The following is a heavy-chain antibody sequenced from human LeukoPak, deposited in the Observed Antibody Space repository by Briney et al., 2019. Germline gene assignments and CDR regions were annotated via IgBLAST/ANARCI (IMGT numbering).Heavy chain of an antibody. J-gene: IGHJ4*02. D-gene: IGHD2-2*01. CDR2: MNAHSGNT. CDR3: VRGFRSATSGRKFDC. CDR1: GYTFTIYD. V-gene: IGHV1-8*01. Sequence: ASVKVSCMASGYTFTIYDIHWVRQAGGQGLEWMGWMNAHSGNTGFAQNFQGRAAMNRNTSIDTAYMELSSMRVEDTAVYYCVRGFRSATSGRKFDCWGKGTLVTVSS.